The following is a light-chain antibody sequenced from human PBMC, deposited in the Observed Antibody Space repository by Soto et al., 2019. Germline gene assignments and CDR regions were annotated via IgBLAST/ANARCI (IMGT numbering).Light chain of an antibody. J-gene: IGKJ4*01. CDR1: QGISND. Sequence: DIQMTQSPSSLSASVGDRVTITCRASQGISNDLAWYQQKPGKVPKLRIYAASTVKSGVPYRFSGSRSRSAFTLTISSLQPEDVATYSCQKYDSSPITFGGGTKVEIK. CDR3: QKYDSSPIT. CDR2: AAS. V-gene: IGKV1-27*01.